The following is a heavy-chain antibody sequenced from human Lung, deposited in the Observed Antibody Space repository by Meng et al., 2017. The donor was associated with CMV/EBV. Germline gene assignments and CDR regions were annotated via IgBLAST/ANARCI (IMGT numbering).Heavy chain of an antibody. CDR2: INPNSGGT. V-gene: IGHV1-2*02. CDR1: GYTFTGYY. D-gene: IGHD2-2*01. CDR3: ARSSRADRYDAFDI. Sequence: ASVKVSCKASGYTFTGYYMHWVRQAPGQGLEWMGWINPNSGGTNYAQKFQGRVTMTRDTSISTAYMELSRLRSDDTAVYYCARSSRADRYDAFDIWGRGTMVTVSS. J-gene: IGHJ3*02.